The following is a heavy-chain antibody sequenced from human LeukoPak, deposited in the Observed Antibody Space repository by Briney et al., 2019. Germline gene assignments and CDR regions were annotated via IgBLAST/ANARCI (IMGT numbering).Heavy chain of an antibody. Sequence: GGSLRLSCAASGLTFSSFAMNWVRQAPGKGLEWVSTISGGGNYTYYADSVKGRFTISRDNAKNSLYLQMSNLRAEDTAVYFCARGGGLDVWGQGATVTVSS. V-gene: IGHV3-23*01. CDR2: ISGGGNYT. CDR1: GLTFSSFA. D-gene: IGHD3-16*01. J-gene: IGHJ6*02. CDR3: ARGGGLDV.